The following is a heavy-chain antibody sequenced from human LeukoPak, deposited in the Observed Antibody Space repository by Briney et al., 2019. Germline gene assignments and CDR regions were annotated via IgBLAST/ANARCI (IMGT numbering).Heavy chain of an antibody. CDR3: AKESGYYPRGPDY. Sequence: GGSLRLSCAASGVTLSSFAMSWARQAPGKGLEWVSGISSSGSGDNTYYADSVKGRFTISRDNSKNTLYLQMNSLRAEDTAVYYCAKESGYYPRGPDYWGQGTLVTVSS. CDR1: GVTLSSFA. V-gene: IGHV3-23*01. D-gene: IGHD3-22*01. J-gene: IGHJ4*02. CDR2: ISSSGSGDNT.